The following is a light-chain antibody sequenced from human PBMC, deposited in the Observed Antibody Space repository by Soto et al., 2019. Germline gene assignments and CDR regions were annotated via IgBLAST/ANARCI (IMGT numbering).Light chain of an antibody. J-gene: IGLJ1*01. V-gene: IGLV1-40*01. CDR1: SSNIGAGYG. CDR3: QSYDSSLRGGV. CDR2: CSG. Sequence: QSVLTQPPSVSGAPGQGVTIFCTGSSSNIGAGYGVNWYKQLPGTAPKLLIYCSGNRPSGVPDRFSGSKSGTSASLAITGLQAEDEADYYCQSYDSSLRGGVFGAGTKVTVL.